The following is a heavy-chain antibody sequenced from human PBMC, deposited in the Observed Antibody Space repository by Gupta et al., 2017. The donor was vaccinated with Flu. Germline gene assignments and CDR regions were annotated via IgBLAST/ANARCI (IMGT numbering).Heavy chain of an antibody. CDR1: GYTFTGYY. V-gene: IGHV1-2*02. CDR2: INPNRGGT. J-gene: IGHJ4*02. Sequence: QVQLVQSGAEVKKPGASVKVSCKASGYTFTGYYMHWVRQAPGQGLEWMGWINPNRGGTNYAQKFQGRVTMTRDTSISTAYMELSRLRSDDTAGYYCARNSGWPVHIDYWGQGTRVTVSS. CDR3: ARNSGWPVHIDY. D-gene: IGHD6-19*01.